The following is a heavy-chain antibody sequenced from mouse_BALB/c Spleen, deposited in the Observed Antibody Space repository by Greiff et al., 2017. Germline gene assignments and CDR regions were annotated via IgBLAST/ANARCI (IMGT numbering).Heavy chain of an antibody. CDR3: ARSYGEGFAY. D-gene: IGHD2-13*01. J-gene: IGHJ3*01. Sequence: QVQLKQSGAELVRPGTSVKVSCKASGYAFTNYLIEWVKQRPGQGLEWIGVINPGSGGTNYNEKFKGKATLTADKSSSTAYMQLSSLTSDDSAVYFCARSYGEGFAYWGQGTLVTVSA. CDR2: INPGSGGT. V-gene: IGHV1-54*03. CDR1: GYAFTNYL.